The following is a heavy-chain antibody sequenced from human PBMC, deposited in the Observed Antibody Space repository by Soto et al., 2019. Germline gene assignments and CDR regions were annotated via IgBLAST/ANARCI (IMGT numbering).Heavy chain of an antibody. CDR3: AREYGDYALIDF. CDR1: DGSISSGGYY. D-gene: IGHD4-17*01. J-gene: IGHJ4*02. V-gene: IGHV4-31*03. CDR2: IYYSGST. Sequence: SETLSLTCTVSDGSISSGGYYWSWIRQHPGKGLEWIGYIYYSGSTYYNPSLKSRVTISVDTSKNQFSLKLSSVTAADTAVYYCAREYGDYALIDFWVQGTLVTVSS.